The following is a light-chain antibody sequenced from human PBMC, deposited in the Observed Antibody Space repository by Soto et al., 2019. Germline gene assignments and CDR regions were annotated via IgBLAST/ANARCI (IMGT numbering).Light chain of an antibody. J-gene: IGKJ5*01. CDR1: QSVSSY. CDR3: QQRSNWPSIT. Sequence: EFVLTQSPATLSLSPGERATLSCRSSQSVSSYLAWYQQKPGQAPRLLIYDASNRATGIPARFSGSGSGTDFTLTINSLEPEDFAVYYCQQRSNWPSITFGQGTRLEIK. V-gene: IGKV3-11*01. CDR2: DAS.